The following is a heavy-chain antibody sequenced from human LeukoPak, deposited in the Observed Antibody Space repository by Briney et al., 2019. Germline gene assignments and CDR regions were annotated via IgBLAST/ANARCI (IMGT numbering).Heavy chain of an antibody. Sequence: ASVKVSCKASGGTFSSYAISWVRQAPGQGLEWMGGIIPIFGTANYAQKFQGRVTITTDESTSTAYMELSSLRSEDTAVYYCASYKSSWYWFDPWGQGTLVTVSS. D-gene: IGHD6-13*01. CDR1: GGTFSSYA. J-gene: IGHJ5*02. V-gene: IGHV1-69*05. CDR2: IIPIFGTA. CDR3: ASYKSSWYWFDP.